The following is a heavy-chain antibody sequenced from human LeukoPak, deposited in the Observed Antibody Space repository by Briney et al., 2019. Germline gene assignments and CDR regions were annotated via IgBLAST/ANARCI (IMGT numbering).Heavy chain of an antibody. D-gene: IGHD6-19*01. CDR3: ARARIAVAGPTVDY. J-gene: IGHJ4*02. CDR1: GRSVSSGTYY. Sequence: SETLSLTCTVSGRSVSSGTYYWSWTRQPPGKGLEWFGYIYYSGSTNYNPSPKSRVTISVDTSKNQFSLKLSSVTAADTAVYYCARARIAVAGPTVDYWGQGTLVTVSS. V-gene: IGHV4-61*01. CDR2: IYYSGST.